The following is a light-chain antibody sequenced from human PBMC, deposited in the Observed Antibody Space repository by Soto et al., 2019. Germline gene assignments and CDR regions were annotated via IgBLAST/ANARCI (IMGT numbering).Light chain of an antibody. CDR1: QSISNS. V-gene: IGKV1-5*03. CDR3: QHYNDYSPYT. CDR2: KAS. Sequence: DIQMTQSPSTLSASVGDRVTITCRASQSISNSLAWYQQKPGQAPKLLIYKASSLESGVPSRFSGRGSGTEFTLTISSLQPDDFATYYCQHYNDYSPYTFGQGTKLEIK. J-gene: IGKJ2*01.